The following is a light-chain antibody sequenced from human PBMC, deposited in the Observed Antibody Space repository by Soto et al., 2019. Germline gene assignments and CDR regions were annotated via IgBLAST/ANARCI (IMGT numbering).Light chain of an antibody. J-gene: IGLJ3*02. CDR3: SSYTTSSTWV. Sequence: SALTQPASVSGSPGQSITISCTGTSSDVGGYNSVSWYQHHPGKAPKLMIYDVSNRPSGVSNRFSGSKSGNTASLTISGLQAEDEADYYCSSYTTSSTWVFGGGTKLTVL. CDR1: SSDVGGYNS. CDR2: DVS. V-gene: IGLV2-14*03.